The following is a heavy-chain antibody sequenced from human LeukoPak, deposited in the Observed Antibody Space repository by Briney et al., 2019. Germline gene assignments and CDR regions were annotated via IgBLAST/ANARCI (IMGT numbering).Heavy chain of an antibody. CDR3: AQRQGPTSGSHDYFDP. CDR2: IHSSGYT. Sequence: PSETLSLTCTVSGGSISSNYWSWIRQPPGQGLEWIAYIHSSGYTNYNPFLRSRLTISVDTSKNQFSLKVTSVTAADTAVYYCAQRQGPTSGSHDYFDPWGQGTLVTVS. V-gene: IGHV4-4*09. J-gene: IGHJ5*02. CDR1: GGSISSNY. D-gene: IGHD1-26*01.